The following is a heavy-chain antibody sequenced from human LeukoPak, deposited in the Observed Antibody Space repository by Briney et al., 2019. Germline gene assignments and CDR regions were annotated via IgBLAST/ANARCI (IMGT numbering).Heavy chain of an antibody. V-gene: IGHV4-59*08. CDR2: IYYSGST. CDR1: GGSISGYY. D-gene: IGHD5-24*01. CDR3: ARQGRDGYNRYYFDY. J-gene: IGHJ4*02. Sequence: SETLSLTCTVSGGSISGYYWSWIRQPPGKGLEWIGYIYYSGSTNYNPSLKSRVTISVDTSKNQFSLKLSSVTAADTAVYYCARQGRDGYNRYYFDYWEQGTLVTVSS.